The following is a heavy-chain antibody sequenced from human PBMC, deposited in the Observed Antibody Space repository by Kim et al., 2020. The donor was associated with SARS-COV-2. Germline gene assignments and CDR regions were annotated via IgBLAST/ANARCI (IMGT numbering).Heavy chain of an antibody. J-gene: IGHJ4*02. V-gene: IGHV4-61*01. CDR2: IYYSGST. Sequence: SETLSLTCTVSGGSVSSGSYYWSWIRQPPGKGLEWIGYIYYSGSTNYNPSLKSRVTISVDTSKNQFSLKLSSVTAADTAVYYCARSPPGWELLLFDYWGQGTLVTVSS. CDR3: ARSPPGWELLLFDY. CDR1: GGSVSSGSYY. D-gene: IGHD1-26*01.